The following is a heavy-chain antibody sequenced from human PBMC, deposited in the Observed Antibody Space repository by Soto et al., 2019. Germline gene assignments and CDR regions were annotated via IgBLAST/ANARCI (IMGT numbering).Heavy chain of an antibody. CDR1: GYIFTTFG. Sequence: GPSVKVSCKASGYIFTTFGISWVRQAPGQGLEWMGWIDPYNGNTKDAQKFQGRVTMTTDTSTSTAYMELRSLRSDDTAVYYCARIDTTVTTLFQHWGQGTLVTVSS. CDR3: ARIDTTVTTLFQH. D-gene: IGHD4-17*01. CDR2: IDPYNGNT. V-gene: IGHV1-18*01. J-gene: IGHJ1*01.